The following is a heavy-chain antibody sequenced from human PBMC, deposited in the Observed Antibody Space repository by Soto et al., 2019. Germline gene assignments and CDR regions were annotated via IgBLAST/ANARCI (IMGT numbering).Heavy chain of an antibody. CDR2: MNPNNGNA. CDR1: GFTFITYD. V-gene: IGHV1-8*01. Sequence: ASVKVSCKASGFTFITYDFSWVRQAAGQGLEWMGWMNPNNGNAGFAQKFRGRINMTRNTSISTAYLELSSLRSDDSAVYFCARRNERSGPYYLDRWGQGNQVTVSS. CDR3: ARRNERSGPYYLDR. D-gene: IGHD1-1*01. J-gene: IGHJ4*02.